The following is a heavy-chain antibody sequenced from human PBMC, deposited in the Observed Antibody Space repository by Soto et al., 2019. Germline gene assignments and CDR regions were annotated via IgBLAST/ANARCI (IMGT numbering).Heavy chain of an antibody. CDR1: GYTFDSNW. D-gene: IGHD2-21*01. Sequence: DSLNSSCQTAGYTFDSNWIGWVRQMPGKGLEWMGIIYPGDSETRYSPSFQGQVTISVDRSFKTAYLQWRSLQASDTAMYYCARLLDYSGAPHYFDSWGKGTAVTVSS. V-gene: IGHV5-51*01. CDR2: IYPGDSET. CDR3: ARLLDYSGAPHYFDS. J-gene: IGHJ4*02.